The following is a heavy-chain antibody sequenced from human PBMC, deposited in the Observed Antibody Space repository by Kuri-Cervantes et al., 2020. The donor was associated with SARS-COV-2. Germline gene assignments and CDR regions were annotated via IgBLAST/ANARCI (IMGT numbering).Heavy chain of an antibody. CDR1: GFTFSSYS. Sequence: GGSLRLSCAASGFTFSSYSMNWVRQAPGKGLEWVSYISSCSSTIYYADSVKGRFTISGDNAKNSLYLQMNSLRDEDTAVYYCARDANYGSRLPRKFDYWGQGTLVTVSS. V-gene: IGHV3-48*02. CDR3: ARDANYGSRLPRKFDY. J-gene: IGHJ4*02. D-gene: IGHD5-12*01. CDR2: ISSCSSTI.